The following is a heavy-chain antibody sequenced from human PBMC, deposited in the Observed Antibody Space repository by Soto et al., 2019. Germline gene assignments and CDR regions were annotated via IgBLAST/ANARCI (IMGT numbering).Heavy chain of an antibody. J-gene: IGHJ4*02. D-gene: IGHD2-15*01. CDR1: GFTFDDYA. V-gene: IGHV3-9*01. Sequence: PGGSLRLSCAASGFTFDDYAMHWVRQAPGKGLEWVSGISWNSGSIGYADSVKGRFTISRDNAKNSLYLQMNGLRAEDTALYYCAKDNCSGGSCYSGHYDYWGQGTLVTVSS. CDR2: ISWNSGSI. CDR3: AKDNCSGGSCYSGHYDY.